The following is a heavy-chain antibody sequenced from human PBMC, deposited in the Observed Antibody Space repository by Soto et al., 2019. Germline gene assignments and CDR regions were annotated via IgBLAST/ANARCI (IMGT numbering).Heavy chain of an antibody. V-gene: IGHV3-23*01. CDR1: GFTFSSYG. D-gene: IGHD2-15*01. Sequence: EVQLLESGGGLVQPGGSLRLSCAASGFTFSSYGMSWVRQAPGKGLEWVSSIGRGGTNTYYADSVRGRFSISRDNSKNTMHLQMNSLRAEDTAVYFCAKLVSSGGTDCWCQGTLVTVPS. CDR3: AKLVSSGGTDC. J-gene: IGHJ4*02. CDR2: IGRGGTNT.